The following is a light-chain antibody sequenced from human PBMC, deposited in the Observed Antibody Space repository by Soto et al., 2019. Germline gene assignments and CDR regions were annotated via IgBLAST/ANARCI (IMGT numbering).Light chain of an antibody. V-gene: IGLV2-14*03. CDR2: DVT. CDR3: SSYTGSNIPV. Sequence: ALTQPASVSGSPGQSITISCSGTSSDVGAYNYVSWYQQHPGKAPKLMIYDVTNRPSGVSNRFSGSKSGNTASLTISDLQAEDEADYYCSSYTGSNIPVFGTGTKLTVL. J-gene: IGLJ1*01. CDR1: SSDVGAYNY.